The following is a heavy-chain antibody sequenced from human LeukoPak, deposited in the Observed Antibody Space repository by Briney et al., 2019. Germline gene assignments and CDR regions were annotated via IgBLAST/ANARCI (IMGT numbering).Heavy chain of an antibody. J-gene: IGHJ6*03. CDR2: IYYSGST. CDR3: ARVCPLHYYDSSGYYYHYYYYMDV. CDR1: GGSISSGDYY. V-gene: IGHV4-30-4*08. D-gene: IGHD3-22*01. Sequence: PSQTLSVTCTVSGGSISSGDYYWSWIRRPPGKGLEWIGYIYYSGSTYYNPSLKSRVTISVDTSKSQFSLKLSSVTAADTAVYYCARVCPLHYYDSSGYYYHYYYYMDVWGKGTTVTVSS.